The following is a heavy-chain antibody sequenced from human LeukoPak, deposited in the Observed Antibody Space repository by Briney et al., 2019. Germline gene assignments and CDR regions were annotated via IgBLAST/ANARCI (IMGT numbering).Heavy chain of an antibody. CDR1: GFTFTTYW. J-gene: IGHJ4*02. Sequence: PGGSLRLSCAASGFTFTTYWMTWVRQAPGKGLEWVANIKQDGSDKYYVDSVKGRFTISRDNAKNSLYLQMNSLRAEDTAVYYCARGGFGDLRGYWGQGTLVTVSS. CDR2: IKQDGSDK. D-gene: IGHD3-10*01. CDR3: ARGGFGDLRGY. V-gene: IGHV3-7*01.